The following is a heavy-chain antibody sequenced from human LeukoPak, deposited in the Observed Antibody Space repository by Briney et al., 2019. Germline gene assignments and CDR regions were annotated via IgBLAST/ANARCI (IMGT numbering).Heavy chain of an antibody. D-gene: IGHD2-15*01. Sequence: GGSLTLSCAASGFTFSNSDMSWVRQAPGKGLEWVSTIINIDGRTFYADSVEGRLTISSDKSKSTLYLQMNSLRAEDTALYYCAKRPGYGFAFDLWG. CDR2: IINIDGRT. CDR1: GFTFSNSD. J-gene: IGHJ3*01. V-gene: IGHV3-23*01. CDR3: AKRPGYGFAFDL.